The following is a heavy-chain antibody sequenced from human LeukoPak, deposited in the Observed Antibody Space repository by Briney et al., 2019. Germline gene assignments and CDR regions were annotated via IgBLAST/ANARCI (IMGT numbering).Heavy chain of an antibody. Sequence: ASVKVSCKASGYTFTSYGISWVRQAPGQGLEWMGWISAYNGNTNYAQKLQGRVTMTTDTSTSTAYMELRSLRSDDTAVYYCARASHYDFWSGYLTDDFDYWGQGTLVTVSS. CDR1: GYTFTSYG. J-gene: IGHJ4*02. V-gene: IGHV1-18*01. CDR3: ARASHYDFWSGYLTDDFDY. CDR2: ISAYNGNT. D-gene: IGHD3-3*01.